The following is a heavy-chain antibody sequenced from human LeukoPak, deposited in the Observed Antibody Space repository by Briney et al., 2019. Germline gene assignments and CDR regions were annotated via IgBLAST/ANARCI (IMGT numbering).Heavy chain of an antibody. Sequence: SETLSLTCTVSGGSISSGGYYWSWIRQPPGKGLEWIGSIYYSGSTYYNPSLKSRVTISVDTSKNQFSLKLSSVTAADTAVYYCARLPGEQLVPLTYYYYYYMDVWGKGTTVTVSS. CDR3: ARLPGEQLVPLTYYYYYYMDV. J-gene: IGHJ6*03. V-gene: IGHV4-39*01. CDR2: IYYSGST. CDR1: GGSISSGGYY. D-gene: IGHD6-6*01.